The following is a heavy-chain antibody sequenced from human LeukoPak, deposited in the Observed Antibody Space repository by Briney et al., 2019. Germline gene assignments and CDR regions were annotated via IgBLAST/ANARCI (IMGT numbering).Heavy chain of an antibody. J-gene: IGHJ5*02. CDR1: GGSISSYY. Sequence: SETLSLTCTVSGGSISSYYWNWIRQPAGKGLDWIGRIYTSGSTNYNPSLKSRVTISVDTSKNQFSLKLSSVTAADTAVYYCARGPNWVVAVAATRGWFDPWGQGTLVTVSS. CDR3: ARGPNWVVAVAATRGWFDP. CDR2: IYTSGST. V-gene: IGHV4-4*07. D-gene: IGHD2-15*01.